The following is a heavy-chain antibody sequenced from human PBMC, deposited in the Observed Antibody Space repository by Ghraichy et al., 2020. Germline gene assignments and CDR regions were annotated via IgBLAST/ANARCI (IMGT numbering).Heavy chain of an antibody. D-gene: IGHD5-12*01. CDR1: GFTLSHYA. J-gene: IGHJ4*02. CDR2: VTGFEDSA. CDR3: AKRGGYDHRLDS. V-gene: IGHV3-23*01. Sequence: LSLTCAASGFTLSHYAMNWVRQAPGKGLQWVSTVTGFEDSAYYADSVKGRFTISRDISKNTLLLHLNSLRAEDTALYYCAKRGGYDHRLDSWGQGTLVTVSS.